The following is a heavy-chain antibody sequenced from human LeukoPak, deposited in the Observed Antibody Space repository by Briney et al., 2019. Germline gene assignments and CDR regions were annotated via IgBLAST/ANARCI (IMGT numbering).Heavy chain of an antibody. CDR1: GFTFTNCG. J-gene: IGHJ4*02. D-gene: IGHD3/OR15-3a*01. V-gene: IGHV3-30*18. Sequence: PGGSLRLSCAASGFTFTNCGMHWVRQAPGKGLEWVALVSNDGGDKYYADSVKGRFTISRDNSKNTLYLQMNSLRGEDTGVYYCAKAHLLDWLLPFDYWGQGTLVTVSS. CDR3: AKAHLLDWLLPFDY. CDR2: VSNDGGDK.